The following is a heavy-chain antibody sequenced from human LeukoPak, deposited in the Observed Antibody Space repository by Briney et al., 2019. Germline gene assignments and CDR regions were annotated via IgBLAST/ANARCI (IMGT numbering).Heavy chain of an antibody. Sequence: GASVKVSCKASGYTFTSYYMHWVRQAPGQGLEWMGIINPSGGSTSYAQKFQGRVTMTRDTSTSTVYMELSSLRSEDTAVYYCARDQGDGNNNYYYGMDAWGQGTTVTVSS. CDR1: GYTFTSYY. CDR3: ARDQGDGNNNYYYGMDA. CDR2: INPSGGST. D-gene: IGHD5-24*01. V-gene: IGHV1-46*01. J-gene: IGHJ6*02.